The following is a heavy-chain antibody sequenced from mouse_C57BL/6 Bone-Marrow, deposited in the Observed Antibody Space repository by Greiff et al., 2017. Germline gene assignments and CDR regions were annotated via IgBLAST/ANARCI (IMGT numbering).Heavy chain of an antibody. CDR3: ARVTWGSHDY. CDR2: IHPNSGST. Sequence: QVQLQQPGAELVKPGASVKLSCKASGYTFTSYWMHWVKQRPGQGLEWIGMIHPNSGSTKYNEKFKSKATLTVDKPSSTAYMQLSSLTSEDSAVYYCARVTWGSHDYWGQGTTLTVSS. CDR1: GYTFTSYW. D-gene: IGHD1-1*02. J-gene: IGHJ2*01. V-gene: IGHV1-64*01.